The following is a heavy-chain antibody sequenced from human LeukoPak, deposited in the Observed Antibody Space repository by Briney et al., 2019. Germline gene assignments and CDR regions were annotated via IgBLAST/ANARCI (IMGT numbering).Heavy chain of an antibody. J-gene: IGHJ4*02. D-gene: IGHD2-21*02. CDR2: IWYDGTNK. Sequence: GGSLRLSCAASGFTVSSNYMSWVRQAPGKGLEWVAVIWYDGTNKYYADSVKGRFTMSRDNSKNMLYLQMNSLRAEDTAVYYCVRERSSGGDPYYFDYWGQGTLVTVSS. CDR3: VRERSSGGDPYYFDY. CDR1: GFTVSSNY. V-gene: IGHV3-33*08.